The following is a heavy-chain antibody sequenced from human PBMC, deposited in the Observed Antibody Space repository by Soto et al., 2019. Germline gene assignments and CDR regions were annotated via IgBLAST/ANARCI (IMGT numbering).Heavy chain of an antibody. J-gene: IGHJ6*02. CDR3: AREDDYVWGSYRYRGIYYYYYGMDV. Sequence: GASVKVSCKASGYTFTSYAMNWVRQAPGQGLEWMGWINTNTGNPTYAQGFTGRFVFSLDTSVSTAYLQICSLKAEDTAVYYCAREDDYVWGSYRYRGIYYYYYGMDVWGQGTTVTVS. CDR2: INTNTGNP. D-gene: IGHD3-16*02. V-gene: IGHV7-4-1*01. CDR1: GYTFTSYA.